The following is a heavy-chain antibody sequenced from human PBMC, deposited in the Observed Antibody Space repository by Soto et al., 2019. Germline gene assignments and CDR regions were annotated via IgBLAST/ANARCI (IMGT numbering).Heavy chain of an antibody. CDR1: GFTFSSYG. J-gene: IGHJ5*02. CDR2: IWYDGSNK. V-gene: IGHV3-33*01. D-gene: IGHD5-12*01. Sequence: QVQLVESGGGVVQPGRSLRLSCAASGFTFSSYGMHWVRQAPGKGLEWVAVIWYDGSNKYYADSVKGRFTISRGNSKNTLYLQMNSLRAEDTAVYYCARDRVVATILNWFDPWGQGTLVTVSS. CDR3: ARDRVVATILNWFDP.